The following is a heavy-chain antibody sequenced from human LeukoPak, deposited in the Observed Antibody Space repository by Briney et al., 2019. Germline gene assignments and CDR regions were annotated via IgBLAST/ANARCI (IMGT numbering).Heavy chain of an antibody. Sequence: PGGSLRHSCAGSGFTVSKDYMTWVRQAPGKGLECVSAIYGTGTTYYADSVKGRLTISRDSSSNTLHLQMNSLRAEDTAVYYCAREARYYDILTGYHNYSGVDVWGHGTTVIVSS. CDR2: IYGTGTT. V-gene: IGHV3-66*01. CDR1: GFTVSKDY. D-gene: IGHD3-9*01. CDR3: AREARYYDILTGYHNYSGVDV. J-gene: IGHJ6*02.